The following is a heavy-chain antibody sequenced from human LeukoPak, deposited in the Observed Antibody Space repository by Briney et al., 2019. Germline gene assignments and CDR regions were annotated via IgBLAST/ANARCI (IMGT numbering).Heavy chain of an antibody. V-gene: IGHV4-59*01. CDR2: IHSTGFT. Sequence: KSSETLSLTCGVPGDSISGYYWSWIRRPPEKGLEWIGYIHSTGFTNYRPSLKSRLTLSVETSKNQFSLNLNSVTAADTAVYYCARVGVMATVNGYRYHSLDVWGQGTTVTVSS. CDR3: ARVGVMATVNGYRYHSLDV. J-gene: IGHJ6*02. CDR1: GDSISGYY. D-gene: IGHD5-12*01.